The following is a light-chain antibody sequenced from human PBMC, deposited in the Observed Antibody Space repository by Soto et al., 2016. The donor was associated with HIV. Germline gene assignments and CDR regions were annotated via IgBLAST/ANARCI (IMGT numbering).Light chain of an antibody. CDR2: KAS. CDR1: QTISKW. V-gene: IGKV1-5*03. CDR3: QQYDTYSYT. Sequence: DIQMTQSPSTLSASMGDRVAITCRANQTISKWLAWFQQKPGKAPQLLIYKASILENGVPSRFRGSGSGTEFTLTINNLQPDDFANYYCQQYDTYSYTFGQGTKLEIK. J-gene: IGKJ2*01.